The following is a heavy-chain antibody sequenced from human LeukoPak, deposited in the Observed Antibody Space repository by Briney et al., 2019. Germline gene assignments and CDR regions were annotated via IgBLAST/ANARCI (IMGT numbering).Heavy chain of an antibody. CDR2: INPNSGGT. J-gene: IGHJ4*02. CDR3: ARVTAYYGSGTEADY. V-gene: IGHV1-2*02. Sequence: GASVKVSCKASGYTFTGYYMHWLRQAPGQGLEWMGWINPNSGGTNYAQKFQGRVTMTRDTSISTAYMELSRLRSDDTAVYYCARVTAYYGSGTEADYWGQGTLVTVSS. CDR1: GYTFTGYY. D-gene: IGHD3-10*01.